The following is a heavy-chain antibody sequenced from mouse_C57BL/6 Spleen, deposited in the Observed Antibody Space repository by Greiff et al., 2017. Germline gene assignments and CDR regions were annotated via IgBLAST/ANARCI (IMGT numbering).Heavy chain of an antibody. CDR3: ARHGNNYDAMDD. D-gene: IGHD1-3*01. CDR1: GFTFSSYG. J-gene: IGHJ4*01. CDR2: ISSGSSYT. Sequence: EVKLMESGGDLVKPGGSLKLSCAASGFTFSSYGMSWVRQTPDKRLEWVATISSGSSYTYYPDSVKGRFTISRDNAKNTLYLQRCRLKSEDTAMSDCARHGNNYDAMDDWGQGTSVTVSS. V-gene: IGHV5-6*01.